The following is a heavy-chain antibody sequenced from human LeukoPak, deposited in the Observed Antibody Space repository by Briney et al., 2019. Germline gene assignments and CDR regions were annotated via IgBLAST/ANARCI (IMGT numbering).Heavy chain of an antibody. CDR1: GFTFSSYA. Sequence: PGRSLRLSCAASGFTFSSYAMSWVRQAPGKGLEWVSAISGSGGSTYYADSVKGRFTISRDNSKNTLYLQMNSLRAEDTAVYYCANPQVVPAAIRYYYGMDVWGQGTTVTVSS. CDR3: ANPQVVPAAIRYYYGMDV. D-gene: IGHD2-2*02. CDR2: ISGSGGST. J-gene: IGHJ6*02. V-gene: IGHV3-23*01.